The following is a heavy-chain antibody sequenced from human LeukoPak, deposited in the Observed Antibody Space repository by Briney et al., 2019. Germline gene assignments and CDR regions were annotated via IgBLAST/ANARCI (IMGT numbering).Heavy chain of an antibody. D-gene: IGHD3-16*01. CDR2: ISSSSNYI. V-gene: IGHV3-21*06. Sequence: GGSLRLSCAASGFTFSSYTMSWVRQAPGKGLEWVSSISSSSNYIYYGDSVTGRFTISRDNAKNSLYLQMNSLRAEDTAVYYCARDEGGENAFDIWGQGTMVTVSS. CDR3: ARDEGGENAFDI. CDR1: GFTFSSYT. J-gene: IGHJ3*02.